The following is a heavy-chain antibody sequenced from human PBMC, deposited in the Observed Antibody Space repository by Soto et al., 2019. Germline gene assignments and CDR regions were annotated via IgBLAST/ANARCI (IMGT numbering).Heavy chain of an antibody. Sequence: QVQLQESGPGLVKPSETLSLTCTVSGGSISTYYWSWIRQPPGKGLEWIGYIYYSGSTNYNPSLKSRVTISVDTSKNQFSLKLSSVTAADTAVYYCARANYYYDRSGYLYYFDYWGQGTLVTVSS. CDR1: GGSISTYY. CDR3: ARANYYYDRSGYLYYFDY. J-gene: IGHJ4*02. D-gene: IGHD3-22*01. V-gene: IGHV4-59*01. CDR2: IYYSGST.